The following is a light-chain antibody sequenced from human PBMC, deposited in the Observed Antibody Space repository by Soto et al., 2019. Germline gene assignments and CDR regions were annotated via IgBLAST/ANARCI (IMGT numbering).Light chain of an antibody. Sequence: QSVLTQPPSVSGAPGQRVTISCTGSSSNIGAGHDVHWYQQLPGKSPKLLIYGHNTRPSGVPDRFSGSKSGTSASLAITGLQADDEADYYCSSYAGSNNLVFGTGTKLTVL. J-gene: IGLJ1*01. V-gene: IGLV1-40*01. CDR1: SSNIGAGHD. CDR3: SSYAGSNNLV. CDR2: GHN.